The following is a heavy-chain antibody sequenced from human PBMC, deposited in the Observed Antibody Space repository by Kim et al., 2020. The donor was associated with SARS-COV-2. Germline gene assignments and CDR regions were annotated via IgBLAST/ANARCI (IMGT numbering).Heavy chain of an antibody. Sequence: GGSLRLXCAASGFTVSRKYMSWVRQAXGKGLXXVSLXXGGXXTYYADSVKGRFTXXRDXXRNTXXLQXXXLRXXDTAXXYCAXXDYXXYPYXXFWGXXTL. CDR1: GFTVSRKY. D-gene: IGHD4-17*01. CDR2: XXGGXXT. V-gene: IGHV3-53*01. J-gene: IGHJ4*01. CDR3: AXXDYXXYPYXXF.